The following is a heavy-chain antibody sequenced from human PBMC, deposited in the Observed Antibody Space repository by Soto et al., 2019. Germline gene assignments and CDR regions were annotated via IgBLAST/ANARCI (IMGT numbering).Heavy chain of an antibody. J-gene: IGHJ6*02. Sequence: ASVKVSCKASGYTFTGYYMHWVRQAPGQGLEWMGWINPNSGGTNYAQKFQGRVTMTRDTSISTAYMELSRLRSDDTAVYYCARGSSSFFYYYGMDVWGQGTTVTVSS. CDR2: INPNSGGT. CDR3: ARGSSSFFYYYGMDV. CDR1: GYTFTGYY. V-gene: IGHV1-2*02. D-gene: IGHD6-6*01.